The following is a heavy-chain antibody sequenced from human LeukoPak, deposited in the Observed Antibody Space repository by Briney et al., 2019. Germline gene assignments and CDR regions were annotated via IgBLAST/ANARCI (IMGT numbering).Heavy chain of an antibody. CDR2: IYYSGST. CDR3: ARLRGVVPTAIPNWFDP. CDR1: GGSISSHY. D-gene: IGHD2-2*01. Sequence: SETLSLTCTVSGGSISSHYWSWIRQPPGKGLEWIGYIYYSGSTNYNPSLKSRVTISVDTSKNQFSLKLSSVTAADTAVYYCARLRGVVPTAIPNWFDPWGQGTLVTVSS. J-gene: IGHJ5*02. V-gene: IGHV4-59*08.